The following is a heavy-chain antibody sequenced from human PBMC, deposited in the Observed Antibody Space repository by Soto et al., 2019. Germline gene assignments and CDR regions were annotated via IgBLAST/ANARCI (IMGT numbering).Heavy chain of an antibody. CDR2: IIPIFGTA. Sequence: SVKVSCKASGGTFSSYAISWVRQAPGQGLERMGGIIPIFGTANYAQKFKGRVTITADESTSTAYMELSSQRSEDTAVYYCPSVASQEMATIRYYFDYCGQGTLVTVSS. V-gene: IGHV1-69*13. J-gene: IGHJ4*02. CDR3: PSVASQEMATIRYYFDY. CDR1: GGTFSSYA. D-gene: IGHD5-12*01.